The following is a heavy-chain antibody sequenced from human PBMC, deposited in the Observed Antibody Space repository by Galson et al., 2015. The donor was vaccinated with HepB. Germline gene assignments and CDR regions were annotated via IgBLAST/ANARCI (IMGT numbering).Heavy chain of an antibody. Sequence: SLRLSCAASGFTFSSYSMNWVRQAPGKGLEWVSYISSSSSTIYYADSVKGRFTISRDKAKNSLYLQMNSLRDEDTAVYYCARDRKIGWLRPNNWFDPWGQGTLVTVSS. CDR2: ISSSSSTI. CDR3: ARDRKIGWLRPNNWFDP. J-gene: IGHJ5*02. CDR1: GFTFSSYS. V-gene: IGHV3-48*02. D-gene: IGHD5-12*01.